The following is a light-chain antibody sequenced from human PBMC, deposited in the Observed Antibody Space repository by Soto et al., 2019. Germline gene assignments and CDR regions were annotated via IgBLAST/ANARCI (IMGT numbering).Light chain of an antibody. J-gene: IGLJ1*01. CDR3: CSYAGSYTYV. CDR1: STDVGHYNY. CDR2: DVN. V-gene: IGLV2-11*01. Sequence: QSVLTQPRSVSGSPGQSVAISCTGTSTDVGHYNYVSWYQQHPGKAPKVMIYDVNKRPSGVPDRFSGSKSGNTASLTISGLQADDEADYYCCSYAGSYTYVFGTGTQLTVL.